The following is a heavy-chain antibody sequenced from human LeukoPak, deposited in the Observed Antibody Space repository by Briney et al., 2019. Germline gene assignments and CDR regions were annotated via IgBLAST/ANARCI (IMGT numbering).Heavy chain of an antibody. Sequence: SETLSLTCTVSGGSISSYYWSWIRQPPGKGLEWIGFIYYSGSTNYNPSLKSRVTISVDTSKNQFSLKLSSVTAADTAVYYCARVPGWDLAHFDYWGQGTLVTVSS. D-gene: IGHD1-26*01. CDR3: ARVPGWDLAHFDY. CDR2: IYYSGST. J-gene: IGHJ4*02. CDR1: GGSISSYY. V-gene: IGHV4-59*12.